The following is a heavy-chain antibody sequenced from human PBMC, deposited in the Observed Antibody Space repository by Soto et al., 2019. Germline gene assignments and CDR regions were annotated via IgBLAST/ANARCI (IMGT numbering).Heavy chain of an antibody. J-gene: IGHJ1*01. Sequence: QVQLVESGGGVVQPGRSLRLSCAASGFTFSSSGMHWVRQAPGKGLEWVAVISYDGSHKYYADSVKGRVTISRDNSKNTLYLQMNSLRAEDTAVYYCAVPAYGSGSWYGYFQHWGQGTLVTVSS. V-gene: IGHV3-30*03. CDR1: GFTFSSSG. CDR2: ISYDGSHK. CDR3: AVPAYGSGSWYGYFQH. D-gene: IGHD6-13*01.